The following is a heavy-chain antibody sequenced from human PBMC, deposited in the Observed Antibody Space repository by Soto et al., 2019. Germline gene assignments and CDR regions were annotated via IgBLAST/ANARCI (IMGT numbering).Heavy chain of an antibody. CDR1: GYSFTSYW. D-gene: IGHD3-16*02. CDR2: IYPGDSDT. J-gene: IGHJ6*02. Sequence: PGESLKISCKGSGYSFTSYWIGWVRQMPGKGLEWMGIIYPGDSDTRYSPSFQGQVTISADKSISTAYLQWSSLKASDTAMYYCARQGRPMITFGGVIVLRPYYGMDVWGQGTTVTVSS. CDR3: ARQGRPMITFGGVIVLRPYYGMDV. V-gene: IGHV5-51*01.